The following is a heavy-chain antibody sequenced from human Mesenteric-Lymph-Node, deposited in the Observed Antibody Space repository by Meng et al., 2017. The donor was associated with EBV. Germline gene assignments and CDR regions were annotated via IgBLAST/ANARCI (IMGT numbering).Heavy chain of an antibody. D-gene: IGHD6-13*01. CDR2: ISTYSGNT. Sequence: QVLLVQSGAEVKKPAASVKVSCQASGYTFTTNGIVWVRQDPGQGLEWMGWISTYSGNTDYAQKFQGRVTMTTDTSTNTAYMELRSLRSDDTAVFYCVREAGGGTFNWFDPWGQGTLVTVSS. CDR3: VREAGGGTFNWFDP. CDR1: GYTFTTNG. V-gene: IGHV1-18*01. J-gene: IGHJ5*02.